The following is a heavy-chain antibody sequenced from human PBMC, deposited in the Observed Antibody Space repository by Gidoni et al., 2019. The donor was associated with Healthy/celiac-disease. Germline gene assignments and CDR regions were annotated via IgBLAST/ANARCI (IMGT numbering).Heavy chain of an antibody. CDR1: GFTFSSYD. V-gene: IGHV3-23*01. J-gene: IGHJ4*02. D-gene: IGHD3-3*01. CDR2: ISGSGGST. CDR3: ASPLSIFGVVHRGYYFDY. Sequence: EVQLLESGGGLVQPGGSLRLSCAASGFTFSSYDMSWVRQAPGKGLEWVSAISGSGGSTYYADSVKGRFTISRDNSKNTLYLQMNSLRAEDTAVYYCASPLSIFGVVHRGYYFDYWGQGTLVTVSS.